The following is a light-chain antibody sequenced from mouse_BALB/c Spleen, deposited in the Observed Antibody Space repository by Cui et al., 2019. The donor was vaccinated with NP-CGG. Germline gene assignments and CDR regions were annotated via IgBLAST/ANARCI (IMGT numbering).Light chain of an antibody. V-gene: IGLV1*01. CDR3: ALWYSNHWV. CDR1: TGTVTPSNY. Sequence: QAVVTHESALTTSPGETVTLTCRSSTGTVTPSNYANWVQEKPDHLFTGLIGGTNNRAPGVPARFSGSLIGDKAALTITGAQTEDEAIYFCALWYSNHWVFGGGTKLTVL. J-gene: IGLJ1*01. CDR2: GTN.